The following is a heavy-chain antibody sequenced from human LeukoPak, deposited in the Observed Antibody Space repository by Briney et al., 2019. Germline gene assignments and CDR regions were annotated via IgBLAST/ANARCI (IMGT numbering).Heavy chain of an antibody. V-gene: IGHV4-4*02. CDR1: GDSISSSNW. Sequence: SGTLSLTCAVSGDSISSSNWRSWFRQSPGKGLEWIGEISLSGSTNYTPSLKSRVTISLDKSKNQLSLKLSSVTAADTAVYFCAREEAVESTSFFDYWGQGTLVTVSS. CDR2: ISLSGST. CDR3: AREEAVESTSFFDY. D-gene: IGHD2-2*01. J-gene: IGHJ4*01.